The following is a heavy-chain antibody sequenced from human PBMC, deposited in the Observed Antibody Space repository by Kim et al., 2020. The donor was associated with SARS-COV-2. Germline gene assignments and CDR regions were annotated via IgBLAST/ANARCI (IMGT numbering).Heavy chain of an antibody. V-gene: IGHV1-18*01. CDR3: ARLNVYYDSSGYYYYYMDV. J-gene: IGHJ6*03. CDR2: ISAYNGNT. CDR1: GYTFTSYG. D-gene: IGHD3-22*01. Sequence: ASVKVSCKASGYTFTSYGISWVRQAPGQGLEWMGWISAYNGNTNYAQKLQGRVTMTTDTSTSTAYMELRSLRSDDTAVYYCARLNVYYDSSGYYYYYMDVWGKGTTVTVSS.